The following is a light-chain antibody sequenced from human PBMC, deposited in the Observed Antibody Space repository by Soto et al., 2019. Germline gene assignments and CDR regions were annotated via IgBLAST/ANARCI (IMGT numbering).Light chain of an antibody. CDR2: EVS. Sequence: QSALTEPASVSGSPGQSIIISRTGTSSDVGDYNYVSWYQQHPGKAPKLMIYEVSNRPSGVSNRFSGSKSGNTASLTISGLQAEDEADYFCSSYPSTSTLHYVSGTGTKVTV. J-gene: IGLJ1*01. V-gene: IGLV2-14*01. CDR1: SSDVGDYNY. CDR3: SSYPSTSTLHYV.